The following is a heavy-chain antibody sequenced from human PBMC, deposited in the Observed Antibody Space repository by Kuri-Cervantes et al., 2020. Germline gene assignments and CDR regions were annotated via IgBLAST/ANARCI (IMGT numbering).Heavy chain of an antibody. D-gene: IGHD3-10*01. CDR1: GYSFTSYW. CDR2: IYPGDSDT. V-gene: IGHV5-51*01. CDR3: ARQGSGFGELLGKFDY. Sequence: GESLKISCKGSGYSFTSYWIGWVRQMPGKGLEWMGIIYPGDSDTRYSPSFQGQVTISADKSISTAYLQWSSLKASDTAMYYCARQGSGFGELLGKFDYWGQGTLVTVSS. J-gene: IGHJ4*02.